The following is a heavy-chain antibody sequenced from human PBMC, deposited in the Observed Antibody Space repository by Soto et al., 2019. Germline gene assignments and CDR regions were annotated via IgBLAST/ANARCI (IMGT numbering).Heavy chain of an antibody. J-gene: IGHJ4*02. V-gene: IGHV1-18*04. CDR2: ISTYKSDT. D-gene: IGHD2-15*01. Sequence: QVHLVQSGAEVKKPGASVKVSCKASGYAFTSYGMSWVRQAPGQGLEWIGWISTYKSDTNSAPRLQGRITMTTDTATSTAFMVLMSLTSDDTAVYYCVRDERDYCRVGNCFYFDLWGQGTLVTVSS. CDR3: VRDERDYCRVGNCFYFDL. CDR1: GYAFTSYG.